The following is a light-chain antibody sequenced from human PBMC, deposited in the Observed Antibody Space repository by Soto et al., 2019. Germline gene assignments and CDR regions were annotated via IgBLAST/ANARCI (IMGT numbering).Light chain of an antibody. V-gene: IGLV2-14*01. CDR1: SSDVGGYDY. CDR2: EVS. CDR3: CSYTDTSGSV. J-gene: IGLJ2*01. Sequence: QSALTQPASVSGSPGQSITISCIGSSSDVGGYDYVSWYQQHPGRAPKVIIYEVSNRPSGVSDRFSGSKSGNTASLTISGVQPEDEADYYCCSYTDTSGSVFGGGTKLTVL.